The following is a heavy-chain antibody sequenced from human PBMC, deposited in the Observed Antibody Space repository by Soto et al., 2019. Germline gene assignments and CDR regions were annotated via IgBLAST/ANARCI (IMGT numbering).Heavy chain of an antibody. CDR3: ARVNGNYGDSQFDY. Sequence: SDTLSLTCTVSGGSINIWGYYWSWIRQHPGKGLEWIGYIYYSGSTYYNPSLKSRVTISVDTSRNQFSLKLSSVTAADTAVYYCARVNGNYGDSQFDYWGQGTLVTVSS. V-gene: IGHV4-31*03. J-gene: IGHJ4*02. D-gene: IGHD4-17*01. CDR1: GGSINIWGYY. CDR2: IYYSGST.